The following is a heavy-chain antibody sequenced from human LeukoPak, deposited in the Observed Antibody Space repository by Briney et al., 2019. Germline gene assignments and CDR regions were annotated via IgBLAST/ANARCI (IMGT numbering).Heavy chain of an antibody. D-gene: IGHD2-2*01. Sequence: ASVKVSCKASGYTFTGYYMHWVRQAPGQGLEWMGWINPNSGGTNYAQKFQGRVTMTRDTSISTAYMELSRLRSDDTAVYYCVRAGVVVVPAAPMDVWGKGTTVTVSS. V-gene: IGHV1-2*02. CDR2: INPNSGGT. CDR3: VRAGVVVVPAAPMDV. CDR1: GYTFTGYY. J-gene: IGHJ6*03.